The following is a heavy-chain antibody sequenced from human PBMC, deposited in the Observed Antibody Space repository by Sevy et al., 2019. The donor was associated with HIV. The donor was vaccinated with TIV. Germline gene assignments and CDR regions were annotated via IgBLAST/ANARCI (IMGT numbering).Heavy chain of an antibody. CDR3: ARESSIVVGTAHHAGSYGIDV. CDR2: IWYDGSNK. CDR1: GFTFSSYG. V-gene: IGHV3-33*01. J-gene: IGHJ6*02. Sequence: GGSLRLSCAASGFTFSSYGMHWVRQAPGKGLEWVAVIWYDGSNKYYADSVKGRFTISRDNSKNTLYLQMNSLRAEDTAVYYCARESSIVVGTAHHAGSYGIDVWGQGTTVTVSS. D-gene: IGHD2-21*02.